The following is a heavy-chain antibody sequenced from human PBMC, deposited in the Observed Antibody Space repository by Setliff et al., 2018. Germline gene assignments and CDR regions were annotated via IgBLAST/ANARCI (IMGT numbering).Heavy chain of an antibody. CDR2: LRSDGTTR. J-gene: IGHJ4*02. CDR1: GFTFSDSG. D-gene: IGHD3-3*02. V-gene: IGHV3-30*02. Sequence: GESLTISCETSGFTFSDSGMQCVRQAPGRGLEWVAFLRSDGTTRYQSDSMKARFTISRDNSKNTLYLQMNSLRPEDTAVYFCAKENHFWGGYPNYFRLYYLDFWGPGTLVTVSS. CDR3: AKENHFWGGYPNYFRLYYLDF.